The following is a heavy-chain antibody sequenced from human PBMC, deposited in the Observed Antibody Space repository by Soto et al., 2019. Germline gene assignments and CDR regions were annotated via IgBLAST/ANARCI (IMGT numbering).Heavy chain of an antibody. V-gene: IGHV4-59*01. J-gene: IGHJ4*02. D-gene: IGHD3-10*01. CDR2: IYYSGNT. CDR1: GGSISSYY. CDR3: ARRVKYGSGRRPAYYFDY. Sequence: PSETLPLTCTVSGGSISSYYWSWIRQPPGKGLEWIGYIYYSGNTNYNPSLKSRVTISVDTSKNQFSLKLSSVTAADTAVYYRARRVKYGSGRRPAYYFDYWGQGTLVTVSS.